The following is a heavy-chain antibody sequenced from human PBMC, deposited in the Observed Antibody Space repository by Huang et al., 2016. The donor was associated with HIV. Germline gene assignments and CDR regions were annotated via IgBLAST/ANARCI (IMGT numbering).Heavy chain of an antibody. V-gene: IGHV1-18*01. Sequence: QVQLVQSGAEVKKPGASVKVSCKASGYTFTSYGISWVRQAPGQGLEWRGWNRDYNGHKKYAQKLQGRVTMTTETSTSTAYMELRSPRSDDTAVYYCARDRGAVAGTSPGYWGQGTLVTVSS. D-gene: IGHD6-19*01. J-gene: IGHJ4*02. CDR3: ARDRGAVAGTSPGY. CDR1: GYTFTSYG. CDR2: NRDYNGHK.